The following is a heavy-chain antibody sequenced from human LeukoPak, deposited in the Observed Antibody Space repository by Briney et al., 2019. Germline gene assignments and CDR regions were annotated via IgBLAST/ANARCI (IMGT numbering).Heavy chain of an antibody. J-gene: IGHJ4*02. CDR1: GYTFTSYG. CDR3: AAAPTLYYDFWSGYGFDY. Sequence: ASVKVSCKASGYTFTSYGISWVRQAPGQGLEWMGWISAYNGNTNYAQKLQGRVTMTTDTSTSTAYMELRSLRSDDTAVYYCAAAPTLYYDFWSGYGFDYWGQGTLVTVSS. V-gene: IGHV1-18*01. CDR2: ISAYNGNT. D-gene: IGHD3-3*01.